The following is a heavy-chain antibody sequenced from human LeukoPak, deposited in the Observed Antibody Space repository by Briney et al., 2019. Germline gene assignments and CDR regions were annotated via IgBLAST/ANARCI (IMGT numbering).Heavy chain of an antibody. CDR1: GGTFSSYA. D-gene: IGHD6-19*01. CDR2: IIPIFGTA. CDR3: ARGQAVAGAYYYYYTDV. Sequence: SVKVSCKASGGTFSSYAISWVRQAPGQGLEWMGRIIPIFGTANYAQKFQGRVTVTTDESTSTAYMELSSLRSEDTAVYYCARGQAVAGAYYYYYTDVWGKGTTVTVSS. V-gene: IGHV1-69*05. J-gene: IGHJ6*03.